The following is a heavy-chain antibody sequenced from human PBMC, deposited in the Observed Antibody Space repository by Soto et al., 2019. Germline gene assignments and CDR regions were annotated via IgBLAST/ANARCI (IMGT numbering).Heavy chain of an antibody. CDR2: ISYDGNRK. Sequence: QVQLVESGGGVVQPGRSLRLSCAASGFTFSSYGMHWARQAPGEGLEWVAVISYDGNRKYYADSVKGRFTISRDFSKNTVDLHMNSLRVEATAVYFCARKGYGGRWSLDYWGQGSLVTVSS. CDR1: GFTFSSYG. J-gene: IGHJ4*02. D-gene: IGHD2-15*01. CDR3: ARKGYGGRWSLDY. V-gene: IGHV3-30*03.